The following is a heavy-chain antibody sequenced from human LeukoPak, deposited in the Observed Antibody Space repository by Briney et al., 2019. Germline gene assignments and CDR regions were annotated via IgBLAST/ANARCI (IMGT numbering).Heavy chain of an antibody. D-gene: IGHD3-10*01. CDR3: AKDRSYYGAGSFFEY. CDR2: LSYDGSDK. CDR1: GFTFNTYG. J-gene: IGHJ4*02. V-gene: IGHV3-30*18. Sequence: PGGSLRLSCAASGFTFNTYGMHWVRQAPGKGLEWVAALSYDGSDKWYRDSVKGRFTISRDNSENTVYLQMNSLRTEGTAVYYCAKDRSYYGAGSFFEYWGQGILVTVSS.